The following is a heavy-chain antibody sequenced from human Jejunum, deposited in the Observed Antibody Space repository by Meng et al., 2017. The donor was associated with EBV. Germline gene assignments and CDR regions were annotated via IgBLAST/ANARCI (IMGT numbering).Heavy chain of an antibody. Sequence: VALEESGRGTVKASRTLSLTCAVSGCSISTDRWWSWGRQPPGKRLEYIGEIHHSGSTKYNPSLKSRVTISVDKSNNHFSLKLSSVTAADTAVYYCARDRGVEDYWGQGTLVTVSS. V-gene: IGHV4-4*02. J-gene: IGHJ4*02. CDR3: ARDRGVEDY. CDR1: GCSISTDRW. D-gene: IGHD5-24*01. CDR2: IHHSGST.